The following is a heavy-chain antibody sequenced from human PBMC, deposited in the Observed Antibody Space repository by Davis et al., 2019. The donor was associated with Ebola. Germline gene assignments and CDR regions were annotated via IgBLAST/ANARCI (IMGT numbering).Heavy chain of an antibody. CDR2: INSDGSST. J-gene: IGHJ6*03. V-gene: IGHV3-74*01. D-gene: IGHD3-3*01. Sequence: GESLKISCAASGFTFSTYWMHWVRQAPGKGLVWVSRINSDGSSTSYADSVKGRFTISRDNAKNTLYLQMNSLRAEDTAVYYCARDFGDFWSGYFSTYYYYYMDVWGKGTTVTVSS. CDR3: ARDFGDFWSGYFSTYYYYYMDV. CDR1: GFTFSTYW.